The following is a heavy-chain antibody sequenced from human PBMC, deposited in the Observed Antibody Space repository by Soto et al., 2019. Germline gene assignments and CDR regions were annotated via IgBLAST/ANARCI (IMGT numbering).Heavy chain of an antibody. CDR3: ARGGYYDSSGARNYHYYGMDG. D-gene: IGHD3-22*01. CDR1: GYSFSSYG. V-gene: IGHV1-18*01. Sequence: SVKVSCKASGYSFSSYGITWVRQAPGQGLEWLGWISPYNDDTKYAQRLQGRVTMTTDTSTRTAYMDIRGLRSDDTAIYYCARGGYYDSSGARNYHYYGMDGWGQGTTVTVS. J-gene: IGHJ6*02. CDR2: ISPYNDDT.